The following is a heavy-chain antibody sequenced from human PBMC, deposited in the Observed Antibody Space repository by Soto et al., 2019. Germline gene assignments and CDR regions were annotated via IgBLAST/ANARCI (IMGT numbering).Heavy chain of an antibody. J-gene: IGHJ4*02. CDR3: AHSVVAGLGYYFDY. CDR2: IYWDDDK. V-gene: IGHV2-5*02. D-gene: IGHD6-19*01. CDR1: GFSLSSTRVA. Sequence: QITLKESGPTLMKPTQTLTLTCTFSGFSLSSTRVAVGWIRQPPGKALEWLALIYWDDDKRYSPFLKSRLTITKDTSNNQVVLTMTNMDPVDTATYYCAHSVVAGLGYYFDYWGQGTLVTVSS.